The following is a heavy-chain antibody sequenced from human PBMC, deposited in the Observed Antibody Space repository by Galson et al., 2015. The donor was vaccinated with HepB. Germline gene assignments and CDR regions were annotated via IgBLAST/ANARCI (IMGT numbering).Heavy chain of an antibody. CDR2: IRQDESQT. CDR1: GFIVSNYW. J-gene: IGHJ4*02. Sequence: SLRLSCAVSGFIVSNYWMSWVRQAPGKGLEWVATIRQDESQTDYAASLKGRFTISRDDAKNSAFLQIHSLKHEDTAVYYCARDLVGFDYWGQGTLVTVSS. V-gene: IGHV3-7*01. D-gene: IGHD2-21*01. CDR3: ARDLVGFDY.